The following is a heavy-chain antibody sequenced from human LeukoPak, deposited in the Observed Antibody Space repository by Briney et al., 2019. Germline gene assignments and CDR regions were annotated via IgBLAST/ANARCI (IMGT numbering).Heavy chain of an antibody. CDR2: INPNSGGT. D-gene: IGHD5-24*01. Sequence: ASVKVSCKASGYTFTGYYMHWVRQAPGQGLEWMGWINPNSGGTNYAQKFQGRVTMTRDTSTSTVYMELSSLKSEDKAVYYCARVRDGYNDAYDIWGQGTMVTVSS. CDR3: ARVRDGYNDAYDI. CDR1: GYTFTGYY. J-gene: IGHJ3*02. V-gene: IGHV1-2*02.